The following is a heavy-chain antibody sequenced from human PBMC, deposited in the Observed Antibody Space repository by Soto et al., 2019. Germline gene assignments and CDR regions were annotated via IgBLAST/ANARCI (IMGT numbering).Heavy chain of an antibody. Sequence: SETLSLTCTVYGGSISSYYWSWIRQPPGKGLEWIGYIYYSGSTNYNPSLKSRVTISVDTSKNQFSLKLSSVTAADTAVYYCASSTVTTLAFDYWGQGTLVTVSS. J-gene: IGHJ4*02. CDR2: IYYSGST. CDR1: GGSISSYY. D-gene: IGHD4-17*01. V-gene: IGHV4-59*01. CDR3: ASSTVTTLAFDY.